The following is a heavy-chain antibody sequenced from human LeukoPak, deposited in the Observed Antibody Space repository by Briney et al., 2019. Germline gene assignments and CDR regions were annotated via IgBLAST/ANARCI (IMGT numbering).Heavy chain of an antibody. Sequence: KSSETLSLTCAVYGGSFSGYYRSWIRQPPGKGLEWIGEINHSGSTNYNPSLKSRVTISVDTSKNQFSPKLSSVTAADTAVYYCARDPMVRGVNYYYYGMDVWGQGTTVTVSS. CDR3: ARDPMVRGVNYYYYGMDV. CDR2: INHSGST. CDR1: GGSFSGYY. V-gene: IGHV4-34*01. J-gene: IGHJ6*02. D-gene: IGHD3-10*01.